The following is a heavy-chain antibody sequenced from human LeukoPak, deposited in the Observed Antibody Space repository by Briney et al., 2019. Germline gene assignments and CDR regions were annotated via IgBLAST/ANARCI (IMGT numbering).Heavy chain of an antibody. CDR3: ARDAYKQLVFDY. CDR2: VSGRDDST. J-gene: IGHJ4*02. D-gene: IGHD6-13*01. CDR1: GFTFSNYA. Sequence: GGSLRLSCAASGFTFSNYAMSWVRQAPGKGLEWVSAVSGRDDSTYYADSVKGRFTISRDNAKNSLYLQMNSLRAEDTAVYYCARDAYKQLVFDYWGQGTLVTVSS. V-gene: IGHV3-23*01.